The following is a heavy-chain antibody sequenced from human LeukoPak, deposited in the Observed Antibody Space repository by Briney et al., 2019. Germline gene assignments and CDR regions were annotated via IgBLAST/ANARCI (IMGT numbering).Heavy chain of an antibody. CDR1: GFTFSSYS. V-gene: IGHV3-48*02. CDR2: ISSSSSTI. Sequence: PGGSLRLSCAASGFTFSSYSMNWVRQAPGKGLERVSYISSSSSTIYYADSVKGRFTISRDNAKNSLYLQMNSLRDEDTAVYYCARGVVVVAAREFDYWGQGTLVTVSS. J-gene: IGHJ4*02. D-gene: IGHD2-15*01. CDR3: ARGVVVVAAREFDY.